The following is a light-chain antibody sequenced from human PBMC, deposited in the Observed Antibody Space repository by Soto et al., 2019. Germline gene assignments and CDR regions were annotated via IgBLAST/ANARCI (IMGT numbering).Light chain of an antibody. CDR1: SSDVGAYNY. Sequence: QSVLTQPASVSGSRGQSITISCTGTSSDVGAYNYVSWYQQHPDKAPKLLIFEVTNRPSGVSGRFSGSKSGITASLSISGLQPEDEADYYYTSYSSSSPVLFGGGIKLTVL. J-gene: IGLJ2*01. CDR2: EVT. V-gene: IGLV2-14*01. CDR3: TSYSSSSPVL.